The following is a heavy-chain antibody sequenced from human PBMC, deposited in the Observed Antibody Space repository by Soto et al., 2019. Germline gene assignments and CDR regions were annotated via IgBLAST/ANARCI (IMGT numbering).Heavy chain of an antibody. J-gene: IGHJ4*02. D-gene: IGHD5-18*01. CDR3: ASGIQLWLRRINNGYSG. V-gene: IGHV1-69*12. CDR2: IIPMFGTA. CDR1: GGTFSTYA. Sequence: QVQLVQSGAEVKQPASSVKVSCKAPGGTFSTYAISWVRQAPGQGLEWMGGIIPMFGTANYAQRFQDRVTITAGESTNTVYMELSSLRSEDTAVYFCASGIQLWLRRINNGYSGWGQGTLVTVSS.